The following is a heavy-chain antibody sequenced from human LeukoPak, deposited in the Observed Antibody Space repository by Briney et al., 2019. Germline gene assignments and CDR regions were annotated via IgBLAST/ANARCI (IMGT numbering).Heavy chain of an antibody. Sequence: GGSLRLSCAASGFTFSSHGMHWVRQAPGKGLEWVAFIRYDGSNKYYADSVKGRFTISRDNSKNTLYLQMNSLRAEDTAMYYCAKDSTKRLYSGSYFDYWGQGTLVTVSS. CDR2: IRYDGSNK. D-gene: IGHD1-26*01. J-gene: IGHJ4*02. V-gene: IGHV3-30*02. CDR1: GFTFSSHG. CDR3: AKDSTKRLYSGSYFDY.